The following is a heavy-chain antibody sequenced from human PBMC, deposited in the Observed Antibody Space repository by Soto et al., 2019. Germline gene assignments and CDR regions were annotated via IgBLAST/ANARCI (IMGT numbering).Heavy chain of an antibody. CDR1: GVMCSSFA. Sequence: EVQLLESGGGLVQPGGSLRLSCAASGVMCSSFAMTWVRQAPGKGLEWVSSLTGSGDSTYYADSVKGRFTISRDNSKNTLYLQMNSLRADDTALYYCAKGTAVTTGDMAYWGQGTLVTVSS. CDR3: AKGTAVTTGDMAY. J-gene: IGHJ4*02. D-gene: IGHD4-17*01. V-gene: IGHV3-23*01. CDR2: LTGSGDST.